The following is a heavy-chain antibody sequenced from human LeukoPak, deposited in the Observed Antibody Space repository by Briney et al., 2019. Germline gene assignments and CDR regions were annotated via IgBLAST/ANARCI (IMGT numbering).Heavy chain of an antibody. CDR1: GFTFDDYA. D-gene: IGHD3-9*01. J-gene: IGHJ3*02. CDR2: INWNSGSI. Sequence: PGGSLRVSCAGSGFTFDDYAMHWVRQPPGKGLEWVSGINWNSGSIGYADSVKGRFTISRDNDKNSLYLQMNSLRAEATALYYCAKGGDVDILNSHDAFDIWGQGTMVTVSS. CDR3: AKGGDVDILNSHDAFDI. V-gene: IGHV3-9*01.